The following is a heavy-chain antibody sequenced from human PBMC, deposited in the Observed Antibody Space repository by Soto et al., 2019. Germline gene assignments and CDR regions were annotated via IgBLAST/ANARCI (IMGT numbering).Heavy chain of an antibody. J-gene: IGHJ5*02. Sequence: QLQLQESGPGLVKPSETLSLTRTVSGGSISSSSYYWGWIRQPPGKGLEWIGSIYYSGSTYYNPSLKSRVTISVDTSKNQFSLKLSSVTAADTAVYYCARQSSGWNNWFDPWGQGTLVTVSS. CDR2: IYYSGST. V-gene: IGHV4-39*01. CDR3: ARQSSGWNNWFDP. CDR1: GGSISSSSYY. D-gene: IGHD6-19*01.